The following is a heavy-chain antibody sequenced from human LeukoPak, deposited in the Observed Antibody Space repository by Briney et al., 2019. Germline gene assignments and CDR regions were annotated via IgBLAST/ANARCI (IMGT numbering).Heavy chain of an antibody. V-gene: IGHV4-39*07. D-gene: IGHD6-13*01. Sequence: PSETLSLTCTVSGGSISSSSYYWGWIRQPPGKGLEWIGSIHHSGSTYYNPSLKSRVTISVDTSKNQFSLKLSSVTAADTAVYYCARVWQQLVRWWGQGTLVTVSS. J-gene: IGHJ4*02. CDR1: GGSISSSSYY. CDR2: IHHSGST. CDR3: ARVWQQLVRW.